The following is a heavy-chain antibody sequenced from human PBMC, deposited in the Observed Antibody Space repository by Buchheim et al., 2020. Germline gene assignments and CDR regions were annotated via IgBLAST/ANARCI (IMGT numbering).Heavy chain of an antibody. J-gene: IGHJ6*02. D-gene: IGHD5-18*01. CDR2: IYPGDSDT. CDR3: ARHGTCNTAMATNYYYYYGMDV. V-gene: IGHV5-51*01. Sequence: EVQLVQSGAEVKKPGESLKISCKGSGYSFTSYWIGWVRQMPGKGLEWMGIIYPGDSDTRYSPSFQGQVTISADKSISTAYLQWSSLKASDTAMYYCARHGTCNTAMATNYYYYYGMDVWGQGTT. CDR1: GYSFTSYW.